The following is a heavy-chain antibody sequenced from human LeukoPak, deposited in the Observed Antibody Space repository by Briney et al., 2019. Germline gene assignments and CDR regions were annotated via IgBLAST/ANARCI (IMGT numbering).Heavy chain of an antibody. CDR2: IYPGDSDT. V-gene: IGHV5-51*01. CDR3: ARLKPYNWNYVPPYYMDV. J-gene: IGHJ6*03. D-gene: IGHD1-7*01. CDR1: GYSFTSYW. Sequence: GESLKISCKGSGYSFTSYWIGWVRQMPGKGLEWMGIIYPGDSDTRYSPSFQGQVTISADKSISTAYLQWSSLKASDTDMYYCARLKPYNWNYVPPYYMDVWGKGTTVTVSS.